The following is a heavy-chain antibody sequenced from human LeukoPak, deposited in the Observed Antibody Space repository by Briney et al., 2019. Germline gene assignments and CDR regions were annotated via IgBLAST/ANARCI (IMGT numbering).Heavy chain of an antibody. V-gene: IGHV3-30*02. CDR2: IRYDGSNK. J-gene: IGHJ4*02. Sequence: GGSLRLSCAASGFTFSSYGMLWVRQAPGKGLEWVAFIRYDGSNKYYADSVKGRFTISRDNSKNTLYLQMNSLRAEDTAVYYCANFGAWYDSSGYYPDYWGQGTLVTVSS. CDR3: ANFGAWYDSSGYYPDY. CDR1: GFTFSSYG. D-gene: IGHD3-22*01.